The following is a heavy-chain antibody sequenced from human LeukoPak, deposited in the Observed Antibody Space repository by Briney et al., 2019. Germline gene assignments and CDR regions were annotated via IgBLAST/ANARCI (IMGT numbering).Heavy chain of an antibody. V-gene: IGHV3-23*01. Sequence: GGSLRLSCAASGFTFTNYAMTWVRQAPGKGLEWISGISKSGDITFYADSVKGRFTISRDTSKSAVYLQMNNLRAEDTAIYCCAKDAPTTNNFYFFDYWGQGALATVSS. CDR2: ISKSGDIT. D-gene: IGHD1-1*01. CDR1: GFTFTNYA. CDR3: AKDAPTTNNFYFFDY. J-gene: IGHJ4*02.